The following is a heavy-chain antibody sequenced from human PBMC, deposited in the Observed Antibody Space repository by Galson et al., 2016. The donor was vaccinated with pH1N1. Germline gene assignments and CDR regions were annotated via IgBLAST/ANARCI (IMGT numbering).Heavy chain of an antibody. CDR3: AREDYYDTDLSDWYFDL. V-gene: IGHV1-69*13. Sequence: SVKVSCKASGGTFGSYGINWVRQAPGQGLGWMGGIIPIFGTSKYAQKFQGRVTITADESTTTAYMELSRLISEDTAVYYCAREDYYDTDLSDWYFDLWGRGTLVTVSS. CDR1: GGTFGSYG. D-gene: IGHD3-22*01. J-gene: IGHJ2*01. CDR2: IIPIFGTS.